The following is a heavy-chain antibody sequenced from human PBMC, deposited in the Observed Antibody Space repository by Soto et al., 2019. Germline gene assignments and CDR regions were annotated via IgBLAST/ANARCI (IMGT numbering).Heavy chain of an antibody. CDR1: GYSFTRKW. CDR3: ASHPLNWSDADS. D-gene: IGHD1-1*01. V-gene: IGHV5-10-1*01. Sequence: PGESLKISCKASGYSFTRKWISWVRQMPGKGMEWMGRIDPTDSYTNYSPSFQGHVTISVDKSSSTSYVQCISLKASDTSMYYCASHPLNWSDADSWGQGVLVTVSS. CDR2: IDPTDSYT. J-gene: IGHJ4*02.